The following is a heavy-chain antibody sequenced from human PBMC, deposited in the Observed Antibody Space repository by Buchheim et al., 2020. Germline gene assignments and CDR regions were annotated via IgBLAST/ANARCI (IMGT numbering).Heavy chain of an antibody. CDR1: GFTFSSCG. Sequence: QVQLVESGGGVVQPGRSLRLSCAASGFTFSSCGMHWVRQAPGKGLEWVAFIRYDGSNKYYADSVKGRFTISRDNSKNTLYLQMNSLRAEDTAVYYCATGGMDVWGQGTT. CDR3: ATGGMDV. V-gene: IGHV3-30*02. CDR2: IRYDGSNK. J-gene: IGHJ6*02.